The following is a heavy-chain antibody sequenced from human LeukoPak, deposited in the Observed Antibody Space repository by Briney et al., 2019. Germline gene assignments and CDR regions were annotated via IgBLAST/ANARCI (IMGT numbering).Heavy chain of an antibody. CDR3: ARRPVEMAAIREDNWFDP. J-gene: IGHJ5*02. CDR2: IYYSGST. CDR1: GGSISSSSYY. Sequence: SETLSLTCTVSGGSISSSSYYWGWIRQPPGKGLEWIGRIYYSGSTNYNPSLKGRVTMSVDTSKNQFSLKLSSVIAADTAVYYCARRPVEMAAIREDNWFDPWGQGTLVTVSS. D-gene: IGHD5-24*01. V-gene: IGHV4-39*07.